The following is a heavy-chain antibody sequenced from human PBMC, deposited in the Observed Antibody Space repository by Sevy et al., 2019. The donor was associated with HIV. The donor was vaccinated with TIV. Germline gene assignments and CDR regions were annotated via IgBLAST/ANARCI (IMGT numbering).Heavy chain of an antibody. CDR1: GYTFTGYY. CDR2: INPNSGGT. J-gene: IGHJ6*03. D-gene: IGHD6-13*01. Sequence: ASVKVSCKASGYTFTGYYMHWVRQAPEQGLEWMGWINPNSGGTNYAQKFQGRVTMTRDTSISTAYMELSRLRSDDTAVYYCAREGIAAAGYYYYMDVWGKGTTVTVSS. CDR3: AREGIAAAGYYYYMDV. V-gene: IGHV1-2*02.